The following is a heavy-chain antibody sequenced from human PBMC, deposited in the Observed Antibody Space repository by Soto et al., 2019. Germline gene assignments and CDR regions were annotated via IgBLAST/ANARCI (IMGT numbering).Heavy chain of an antibody. D-gene: IGHD2-21*02. CDR2: IIPLFGTA. CDR3: ASKAACGGDCYAFDS. CDR1: GGIFSSNT. Sequence: QVYLVQSGAEVKKPGSSVKISCKASGGIFSSNTINWVRQAAGQGLEWMGGIIPLFGTANYAEKFQGRVTITEDKSTKTEYMELTCLRSEDTAGYYCASKAACGGDCYAFDSWGQGTLVTVSS. V-gene: IGHV1-69*06. J-gene: IGHJ4*02.